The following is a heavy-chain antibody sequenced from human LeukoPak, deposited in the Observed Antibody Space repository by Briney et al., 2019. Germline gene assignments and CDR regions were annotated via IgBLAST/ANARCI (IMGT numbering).Heavy chain of an antibody. Sequence: SGTLSLTCTVSGGPISNYYWSWIRQPPGKGLEWIGYVYYSGSTNYNPSLKSRVTISVDTSKNQFSLKLTSVTAADTAVYFCARDSGAGYSTSWYIDYWGQGTLVTVSS. D-gene: IGHD6-13*01. V-gene: IGHV4-59*01. J-gene: IGHJ4*02. CDR3: ARDSGAGYSTSWYIDY. CDR2: VYYSGST. CDR1: GGPISNYY.